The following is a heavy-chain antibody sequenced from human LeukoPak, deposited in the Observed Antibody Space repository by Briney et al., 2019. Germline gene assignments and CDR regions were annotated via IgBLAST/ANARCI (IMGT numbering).Heavy chain of an antibody. CDR3: AKVDCSGGSCYSDY. J-gene: IGHJ4*02. V-gene: IGHV3-33*06. D-gene: IGHD2-15*01. Sequence: GRSLRLSCAASGFTFSSYGMHWVRQAPGKGLEWVAVIWYDGSNKYYADSVKGRFTISRDNSKNTLYLQMNSLRAEDTAVYYCAKVDCSGGSCYSDYWGQGTLVTVSS. CDR2: IWYDGSNK. CDR1: GFTFSSYG.